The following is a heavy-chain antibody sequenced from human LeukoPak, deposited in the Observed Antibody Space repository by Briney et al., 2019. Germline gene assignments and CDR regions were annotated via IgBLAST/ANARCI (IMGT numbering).Heavy chain of an antibody. CDR1: GGTXSSYA. Sequence: ASVKVSCKASGGTXSSYAISWVRQAPGQGLEWMGRIIPILGIANYAQKFQGGVTITADKSTSTAYMELSSLRSEDTAVYYCARTVERGYYFDYWGQGTLVTVSS. J-gene: IGHJ4*02. V-gene: IGHV1-69*04. CDR2: IIPILGIA. CDR3: ARTVERGYYFDY. D-gene: IGHD3-16*01.